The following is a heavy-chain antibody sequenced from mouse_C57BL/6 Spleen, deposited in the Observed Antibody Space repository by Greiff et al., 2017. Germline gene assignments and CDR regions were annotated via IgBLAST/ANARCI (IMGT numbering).Heavy chain of an antibody. CDR1: GYTFTGYW. CDR3: AIRGKGAWFSY. D-gene: IGHD1-3*01. Sequence: QVQLQQSGAELMKPGASVTLSCKATGYTFTGYWIEWVKQRPGHGLEWIGEILPVSGSTNYNEKFKGKATFSADTSSITAYMQLSSLTTEDSAIYYCAIRGKGAWFSYWGQGTLVTVSA. J-gene: IGHJ3*01. V-gene: IGHV1-9*01. CDR2: ILPVSGST.